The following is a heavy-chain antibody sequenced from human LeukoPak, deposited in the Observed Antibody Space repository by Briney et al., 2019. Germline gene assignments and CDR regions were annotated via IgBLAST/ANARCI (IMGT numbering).Heavy chain of an antibody. J-gene: IGHJ4*02. V-gene: IGHV3-9*01. D-gene: IGHD3-10*01. CDR3: AKDWGYYGSGSSGGYFDY. Sequence: GGSLRLSCAASGFTFDDYAMHWVRQAPGKGLEWVSGISWNSGSIGYADSVKGRFTISRDNAKNSLYLQMNSLRAEDTAVYYCAKDWGYYGSGSSGGYFDYWGQGTLVTVSS. CDR2: ISWNSGSI. CDR1: GFTFDDYA.